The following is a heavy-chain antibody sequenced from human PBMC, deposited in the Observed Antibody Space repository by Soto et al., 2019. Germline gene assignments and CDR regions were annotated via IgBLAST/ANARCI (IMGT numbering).Heavy chain of an antibody. CDR1: GGSISSGGYS. CDR2: IYHSGST. D-gene: IGHD6-13*01. J-gene: IGHJ4*02. Sequence: QLQLQESGSGLVKPSQTLSLTCAVSGGSISSGGYSWSWIRQPPGKGLEWIGYIYHSGSTYYNPSLKSGVTVSVDRSKNQSSLKLSSVTAAGTAVYYCASGQQLVRNYWGQGTLVTVSS. CDR3: ASGQQLVRNY. V-gene: IGHV4-30-2*01.